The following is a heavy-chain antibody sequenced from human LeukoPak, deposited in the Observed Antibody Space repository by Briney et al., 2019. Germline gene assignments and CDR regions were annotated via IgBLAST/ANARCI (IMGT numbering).Heavy chain of an antibody. J-gene: IGHJ5*02. D-gene: IGHD6-13*01. V-gene: IGHV4-38-2*02. Sequence: PSETLSLTCTVSGGSISSYYWAWIRQPPGKGLEWIGSIYPSGSTYYNPSLKSRVTISVDTSKNQFSVKLSSVTAADTAVYYCARRGSSWNWFDPWGQGTLVTVSS. CDR2: IYPSGST. CDR1: GGSISSYY. CDR3: ARRGSSWNWFDP.